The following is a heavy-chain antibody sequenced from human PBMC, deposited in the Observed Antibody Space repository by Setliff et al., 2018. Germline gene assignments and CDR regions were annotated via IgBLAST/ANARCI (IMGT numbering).Heavy chain of an antibody. CDR3: TKEYVVISFVANTHSHYGMDV. CDR1: GASISSGSHY. CDR2: IYTSGTT. D-gene: IGHD2-21*01. V-gene: IGHV4-61*09. Sequence: SETLSLTCTVSGASISSGSHYWSWIRQSAERGLEWIGHIYTSGTTDYSPSFTSRVSISADTSKNLLSLKLHSVTAADTAVYYCTKEYVVISFVANTHSHYGMDVWGQGTTVTVSS. J-gene: IGHJ6*02.